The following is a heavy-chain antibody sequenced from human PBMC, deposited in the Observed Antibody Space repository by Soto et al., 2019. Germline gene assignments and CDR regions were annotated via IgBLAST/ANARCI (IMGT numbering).Heavy chain of an antibody. CDR3: ARLRQEGYCSGGSCYSGVSGY. D-gene: IGHD2-15*01. CDR1: GGTFSSYA. V-gene: IGHV1-69*01. J-gene: IGHJ4*02. CDR2: IIPIFGTA. Sequence: QVQLVQSGAEVKKPGSSVKVSCKASGGTFSSYAISWVRQAPGQGLEWMGGIIPIFGTANYAQKFQGRVTITADESTSTAYMELSSLRSEDTAVYYCARLRQEGYCSGGSCYSGVSGYWGQGTLVTVSS.